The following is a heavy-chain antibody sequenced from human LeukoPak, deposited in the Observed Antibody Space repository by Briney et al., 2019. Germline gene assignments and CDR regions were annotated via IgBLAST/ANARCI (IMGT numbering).Heavy chain of an antibody. D-gene: IGHD3-16*01. Sequence: GGSLRLSCAASGLAFNSYGMSWVRQAPGKGLEWVSAISDSAVNTYYAASVKGRFTVSRDNSNSTLYLQMNSLRAEGTAVYYCAKSPFILKLRSGELWLYPMDVWGQGTTVTVSS. CDR1: GLAFNSYG. J-gene: IGHJ6*02. CDR2: ISDSAVNT. CDR3: AKSPFILKLRSGELWLYPMDV. V-gene: IGHV3-23*01.